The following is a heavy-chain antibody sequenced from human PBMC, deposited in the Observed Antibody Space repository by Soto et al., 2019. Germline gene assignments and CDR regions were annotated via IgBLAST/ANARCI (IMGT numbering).Heavy chain of an antibody. CDR2: INHSGST. CDR1: GGSFSGYY. Sequence: SETLSLTCAVYGGSFSGYYWSWIRQPPGKGLEWIGEINHSGSTNYNPSLKSRVTISVDTSKNQFSLKLSSVTAADTAVYYCARDVGYNFYYYYGMDVWGQGTTVTVSS. V-gene: IGHV4-34*01. J-gene: IGHJ6*02. D-gene: IGHD5-12*01. CDR3: ARDVGYNFYYYYGMDV.